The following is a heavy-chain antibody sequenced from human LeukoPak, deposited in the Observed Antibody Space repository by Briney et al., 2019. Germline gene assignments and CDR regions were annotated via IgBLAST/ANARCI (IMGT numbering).Heavy chain of an antibody. D-gene: IGHD5-18*01. CDR2: ISWNSGSI. J-gene: IGHJ4*02. CDR3: AKGILHDTAMVNYFDY. V-gene: IGHV3-9*01. Sequence: GGSLRLSCAASGFTFDDYAMHWVRQAPGKGLEWVSGISWNSGSIGYADSVKGRFTISRDNAKNSLYLQMNSLRAVDTALYYCAKGILHDTAMVNYFDYWGQGTLVTVSS. CDR1: GFTFDDYA.